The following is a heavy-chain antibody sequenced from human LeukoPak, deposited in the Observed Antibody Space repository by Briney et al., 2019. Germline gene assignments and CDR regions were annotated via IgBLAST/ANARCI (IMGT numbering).Heavy chain of an antibody. CDR1: GFTFSSCA. V-gene: IGHV3-23*01. Sequence: GGSLRLSCAASGFTFSSCAMSWVRQAPGKGLEWVSAISGSGGSTYYADSVKGRFTISRDNSKNTLYLQMNSLRAEDTAVYYCAKRVARGSSSSGYYFDYWGQGTLVTVSS. J-gene: IGHJ4*02. D-gene: IGHD6-6*01. CDR2: ISGSGGST. CDR3: AKRVARGSSSSGYYFDY.